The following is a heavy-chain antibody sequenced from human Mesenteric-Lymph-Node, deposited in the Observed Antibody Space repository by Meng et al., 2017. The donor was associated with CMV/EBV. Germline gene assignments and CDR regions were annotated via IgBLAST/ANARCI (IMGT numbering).Heavy chain of an antibody. Sequence: GGSLRLSCAASGFTFSSYRMNWVRQAPGKGLEWVSSISSSGGYMFYADSVKGRFIISRDNSKNTLYLQMNSLRAEDTAVYYCASEGYSGYDQAAPPFTWGQGTLVTVSS. CDR3: ASEGYSGYDQAAPPFT. D-gene: IGHD5-12*01. CDR2: ISSSGGYM. V-gene: IGHV3-21*01. J-gene: IGHJ4*02. CDR1: GFTFSSYR.